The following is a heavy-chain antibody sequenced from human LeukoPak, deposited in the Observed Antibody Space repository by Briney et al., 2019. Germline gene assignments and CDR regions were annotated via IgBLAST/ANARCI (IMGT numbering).Heavy chain of an antibody. CDR1: GYTFTGYY. CDR2: INPNSGGT. CDR3: ARGYCSGGSCLRTQYYYYYGMDV. J-gene: IGHJ6*02. D-gene: IGHD2-15*01. Sequence: GASVKVSCKASGYTFTGYYMHWVRQAPGQGLEWMGWINPNSGGTNYAQKFQGRVTMTRDTSISTAYMELSRLRSDDTAVYYCARGYCSGGSCLRTQYYYYYGMDVWGQGTTVTVSS. V-gene: IGHV1-2*02.